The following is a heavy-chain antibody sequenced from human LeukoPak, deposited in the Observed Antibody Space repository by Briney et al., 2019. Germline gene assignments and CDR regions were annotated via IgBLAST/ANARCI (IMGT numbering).Heavy chain of an antibody. CDR3: AHRRLPYFGVTGTHFDY. J-gene: IGHJ4*02. D-gene: IGHD2-21*01. CDR1: GFSLSTSGVG. CDR2: IYWDGDE. Sequence: SGPTLVNPTQTLTLTCTFSGFSLSTSGVGVAWIRQPPGKAPEWLALIYWDGDERYNPSLKTRLTITKDTSKSQVVLTMTNMDPVDTATYYCAHRRLPYFGVTGTHFDYWGQGNLVTVSS. V-gene: IGHV2-5*02.